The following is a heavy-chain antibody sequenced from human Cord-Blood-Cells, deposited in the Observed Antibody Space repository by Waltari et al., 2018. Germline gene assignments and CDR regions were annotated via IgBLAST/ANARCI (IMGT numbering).Heavy chain of an antibody. CDR1: GYTFPGYY. CDR2: INPNSGGT. D-gene: IGHD3-3*01. CDR3: ARDRGTIFGVVINY. V-gene: IGHV1-2*04. Sequence: QVQLVQSGAEVKKPGASVKVSCKASGYTFPGYYMHWVRPAPGQGLEWMGWINPNSGGTNYAQKFQGWVTMTRDTSISTAYMELSRLRSDDTAVYYCARDRGTIFGVVINYWGQGTLVTVSS. J-gene: IGHJ4*02.